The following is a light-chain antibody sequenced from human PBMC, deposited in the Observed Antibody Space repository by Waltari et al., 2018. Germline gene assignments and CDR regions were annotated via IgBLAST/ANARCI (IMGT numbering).Light chain of an antibody. Sequence: DDVMTPSPLQLPFTPGQPASISCRSSHSLVYSDGNTNLNWFQQRPGQSPRRLIYSVSNRDSGVPDRFSGSGSGTDFTLKISRVEPEDVGIYYCMQGTHWPYTFGQGTKLDIK. CDR2: SVS. J-gene: IGKJ2*01. V-gene: IGKV2-30*01. CDR1: HSLVYSDGNTN. CDR3: MQGTHWPYT.